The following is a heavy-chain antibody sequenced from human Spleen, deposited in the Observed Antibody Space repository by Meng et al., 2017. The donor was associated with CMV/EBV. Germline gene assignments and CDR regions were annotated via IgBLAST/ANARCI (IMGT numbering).Heavy chain of an antibody. CDR2: IHYSGST. CDR3: ARDGYYYDSSGLDY. V-gene: IGHV4-34*01. CDR1: GGSFSGYY. J-gene: IGHJ4*02. Sequence: SETLSLTCAVYGGSFSGYYWSWIRQPPGRGLEWIGYIHYSGSTYYNPSLKSRLTISVDTSKNQLSLRLSSVTAADTAVYYCARDGYYYDSSGLDYWGQGTLVTVSS. D-gene: IGHD3-22*01.